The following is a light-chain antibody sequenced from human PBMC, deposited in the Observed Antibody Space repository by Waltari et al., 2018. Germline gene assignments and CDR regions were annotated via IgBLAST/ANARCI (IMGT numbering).Light chain of an antibody. CDR3: SSSTSSTTRV. CDR2: DVR. V-gene: IGLV2-14*03. Sequence: QSALTQPASVSASPGQSITISCTGTSSDVGAYNYVSWYQQHPGKTPKLIIYDVRIRPSGVSNRCSGSKSGNTAAVTISGLQADDEADYYCSSSTSSTTRVFGGGTRLTVL. J-gene: IGLJ3*02. CDR1: SSDVGAYNY.